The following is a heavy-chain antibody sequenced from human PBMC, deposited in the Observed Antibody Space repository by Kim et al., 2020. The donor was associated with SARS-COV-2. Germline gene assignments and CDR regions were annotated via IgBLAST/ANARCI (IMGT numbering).Heavy chain of an antibody. J-gene: IGHJ4*02. Sequence: GYADSVKGRFTISRDNAKNSLYLQMNSLRAEDTALYYCAKLNYYDSSVDYWGQGTLVTVSS. CDR3: AKLNYYDSSVDY. D-gene: IGHD3-22*01. V-gene: IGHV3-9*01.